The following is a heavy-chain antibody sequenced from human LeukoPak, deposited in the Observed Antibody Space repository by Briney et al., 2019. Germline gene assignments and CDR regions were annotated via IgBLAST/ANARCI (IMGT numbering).Heavy chain of an antibody. CDR2: INHSGRT. Sequence: SETLSLTCAVYGGSFSGYYWSWIRQPPGKGLDWIGEINHSGRTNYNPSPNSRVTISVDPSKNQFSLTLSSVTAADTAVYYCARGHTGPGSSRTVGKLYYDFWSGYLEVSHYYYMDVWGKGTTVTVSS. CDR1: GGSFSGYY. CDR3: ARGHTGPGSSRTVGKLYYDFWSGYLEVSHYYYMDV. J-gene: IGHJ6*03. V-gene: IGHV4-34*01. D-gene: IGHD3-3*01.